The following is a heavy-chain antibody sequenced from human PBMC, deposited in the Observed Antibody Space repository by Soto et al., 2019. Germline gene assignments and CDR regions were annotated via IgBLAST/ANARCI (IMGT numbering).Heavy chain of an antibody. CDR2: IGVYNGKT. CDR1: GYTFTKYG. Sequence: QEHLVQSGGEVKKPGASVRVSCKASGYTFTKYGITWVRQAPGQGLEWMGWIGVYNGKTNYARKLQGRVIMTADTSASTAYMELRSLRSDDTAVYYCSRARYCTSPSCYNHYYYGMDIWGQGTTVSVSS. D-gene: IGHD2-2*02. CDR3: SRARYCTSPSCYNHYYYGMDI. V-gene: IGHV1-18*04. J-gene: IGHJ6*02.